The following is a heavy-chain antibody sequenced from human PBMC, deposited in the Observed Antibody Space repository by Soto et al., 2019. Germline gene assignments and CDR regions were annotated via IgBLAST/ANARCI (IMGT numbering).Heavy chain of an antibody. J-gene: IGHJ4*02. CDR3: ARRGGYGDYFGY. Sequence: TSETLSLTCTVSGGSISSFYWSWIRQPPGKGLEWIGYIYYSGSTNYNPSLKSRVTISVDTSKNQFSLKLSSVTAADTAVYYCARRGGYGDYFGYWGQGTLVTVSS. D-gene: IGHD5-18*01. CDR1: GGSISSFY. CDR2: IYYSGST. V-gene: IGHV4-59*01.